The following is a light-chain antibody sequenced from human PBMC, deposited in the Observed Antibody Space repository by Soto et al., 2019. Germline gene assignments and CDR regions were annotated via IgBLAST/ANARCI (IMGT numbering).Light chain of an antibody. Sequence: DIQMTQSPSSLAASVGDRVTITCRASQGIGNYLAWYQQKPGKVPKLLIYTSSTLQSGVPSRFSGSGSGTDFTLTISSLEREDFATYYCQQSHSTRLTFGGGTKVDIK. CDR1: QGIGNY. CDR3: QQSHSTRLT. J-gene: IGKJ4*01. CDR2: TSS. V-gene: IGKV1-27*01.